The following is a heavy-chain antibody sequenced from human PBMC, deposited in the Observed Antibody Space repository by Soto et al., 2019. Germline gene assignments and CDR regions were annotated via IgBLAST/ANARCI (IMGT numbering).Heavy chain of an antibody. CDR1: GDSVSSNSAA. J-gene: IGHJ6*02. D-gene: IGHD6-13*01. V-gene: IGHV6-1*01. CDR3: ARDRYSSSWYGSAYYYGMDV. CDR2: TYYRSKWYN. Sequence: PSQTLSLTCAISGDSVSSNSAAWNWIRQSPSRGLEWLGRTYYRSKWYNDYAVSVKSRITINPDTSKNQFSLQLNSVTPEDTAVYYCARDRYSSSWYGSAYYYGMDVWGQGTTVTVS.